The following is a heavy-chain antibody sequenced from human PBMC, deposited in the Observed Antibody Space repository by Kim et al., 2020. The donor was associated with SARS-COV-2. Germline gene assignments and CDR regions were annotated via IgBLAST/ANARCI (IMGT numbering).Heavy chain of an antibody. CDR1: GASISSYY. CDR2: VYSDTGST. J-gene: IGHJ4*02. D-gene: IGHD1-1*01. CDR3: ARNTPGTTEDY. Sequence: SETLSLTCAVSGASISSYYWSWIRQLPGKGLEWIGYVYSDTGSTTYNPSLESRVTLSVDTSKKQFSLRLSSVTAADTAVYYCARNTPGTTEDYWGQGTLV. V-gene: IGHV4-59*01.